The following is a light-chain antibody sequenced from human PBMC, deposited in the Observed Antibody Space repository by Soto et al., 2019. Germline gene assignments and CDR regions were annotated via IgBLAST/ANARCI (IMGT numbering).Light chain of an antibody. V-gene: IGLV2-14*02. CDR1: SSDVGAYNL. J-gene: IGLJ3*02. CDR3: SSYTNTSTLM. Sequence: QSVLTQPASVSGPPGQSITISCTGTSSDVGAYNLVSWYQQHPGRAPKLFIFDVSDRPSGVSTRFSGSKSGNTASLTISGLQAEDEAFYYCSSYTNTSTLMFGGGTKLTVL. CDR2: DVS.